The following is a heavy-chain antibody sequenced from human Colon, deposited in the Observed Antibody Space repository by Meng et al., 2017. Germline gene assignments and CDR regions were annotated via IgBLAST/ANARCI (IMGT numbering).Heavy chain of an antibody. J-gene: IGHJ6*02. CDR3: ARFGFYDSHYYGMDV. D-gene: IGHD3-22*01. CDR1: GFIFASSV. V-gene: IGHV3-23*01. CDR2: IDVSRGGP. Sequence: GGSLRLSCRTSGFIFASSVMTWVRQAPGKGLEWVSHIDVSRGGPYYADSVKGRYTISSDNSKNTVYLQMNSLRAEDAAVYYCARFGFYDSHYYGMDVWGQGTMVTVSS.